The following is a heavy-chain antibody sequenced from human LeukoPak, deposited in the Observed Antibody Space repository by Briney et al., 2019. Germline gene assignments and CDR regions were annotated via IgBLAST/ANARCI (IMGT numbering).Heavy chain of an antibody. CDR2: IYTSGST. V-gene: IGHV4-61*02. J-gene: IGHJ5*02. CDR3: ARGQSHYDFWSGYYH. CDR1: GGSISSSSYY. Sequence: SETLSLTCTVSGGSISSSSYYWSWIRQPAGKGLEWIGRIYTSGSTNYNPSLKSRVTMSVDTSKNQFSLKLSSVTAADTAVYYCARGQSHYDFWSGYYHWGQGTLVTVSS. D-gene: IGHD3-3*01.